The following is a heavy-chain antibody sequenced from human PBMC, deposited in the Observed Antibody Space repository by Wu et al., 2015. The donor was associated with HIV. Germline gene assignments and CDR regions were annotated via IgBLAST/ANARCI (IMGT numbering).Heavy chain of an antibody. CDR3: ARAPVYYYDSSAYYLDY. CDR2: IIPIFDTA. J-gene: IGHJ4*02. V-gene: IGHV1-69*05. CDR1: GGTFSSYA. D-gene: IGHD3-22*01. Sequence: QVQLVQSGAEVKKPGSSVKVSCKASGGTFSSYAISWVRQAPGQGLEWMGGIIPIFDTATYAQKFQGRVTITTDESTSTAYINLSSLTSEDTAVYYCARAPVYYYDSSAYYLDYWGQGTAGHRLL.